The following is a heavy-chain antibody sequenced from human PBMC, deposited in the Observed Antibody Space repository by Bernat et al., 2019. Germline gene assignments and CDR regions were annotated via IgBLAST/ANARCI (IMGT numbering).Heavy chain of an antibody. Sequence: QVQLVESGGGLVKPGGSLRLSCTASGFTFSTYAMHWVRQAPGKGLEWVAVISYDGSNKYYADSVKGRFTISRDNSKNTLYLQMNSLRAEDTAVYYCAKDTNMDVWGKGTTVTVSS. D-gene: IGHD3-3*01. CDR2: ISYDGSNK. CDR1: GFTFSTYA. V-gene: IGHV3-30*04. CDR3: AKDTNMDV. J-gene: IGHJ6*03.